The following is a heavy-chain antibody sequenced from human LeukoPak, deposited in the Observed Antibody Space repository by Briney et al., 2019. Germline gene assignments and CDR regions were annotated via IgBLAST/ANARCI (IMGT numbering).Heavy chain of an antibody. CDR3: ARGAYSYVGYFDY. D-gene: IGHD5-18*01. CDR1: GGSINSDTYS. Sequence: PSQTLSLTCTVSGGSINSDTYSWSWIRQPPGKGLEWIGYIYQSGTYYNPALKSRVTISVDTSKNQFSLKLSSVTAEDTAVYYCARGAYSYVGYFDYWGQGTLVTVSS. CDR2: IYQSGT. V-gene: IGHV4-30-2*01. J-gene: IGHJ4*02.